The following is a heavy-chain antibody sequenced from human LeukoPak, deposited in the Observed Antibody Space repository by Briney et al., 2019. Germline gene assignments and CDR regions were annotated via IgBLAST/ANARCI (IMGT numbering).Heavy chain of an antibody. J-gene: IGHJ5*02. Sequence: GGSLRLSGAASGFTFSDYYMGWIGQAPGKGREWVSYISASGDTVYYADSVKGRFTVSRDNAENSLYLQMSGLRVDDTAVYYCVREYFGKLDPWGQGTLVTVSS. CDR1: GFTFSDYY. V-gene: IGHV3-11*04. CDR2: ISASGDTV. CDR3: VREYFGKLDP. D-gene: IGHD1-14*01.